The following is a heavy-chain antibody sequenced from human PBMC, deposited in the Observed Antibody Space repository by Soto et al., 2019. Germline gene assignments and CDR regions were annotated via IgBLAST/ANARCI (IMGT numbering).Heavy chain of an antibody. Sequence: GASVKVSCKASGYTFTAYSVHWVRQAPGQGLEWMGWMSPNRGGTNYAQSFQGRVTMTWDTSISTAFMELRSLKSDDTALYFCARPSATYSDFDYWGQGTQVTVSS. CDR1: GYTFTAYS. CDR2: MSPNRGGT. J-gene: IGHJ4*02. D-gene: IGHD1-26*01. CDR3: ARPSATYSDFDY. V-gene: IGHV1-2*02.